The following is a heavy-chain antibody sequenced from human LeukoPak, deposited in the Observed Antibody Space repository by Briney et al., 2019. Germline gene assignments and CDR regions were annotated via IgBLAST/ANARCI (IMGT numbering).Heavy chain of an antibody. D-gene: IGHD2-2*01. CDR3: ARQGGYCSSTSCYYNWFDP. CDR1: GGSISSSSYY. J-gene: IGHJ5*02. V-gene: IGHV4-39*01. CDR2: IYYSGST. Sequence: SGTLSLTCTVSGGSISSSSYYWGWIRQPPGKGLEWIGSIYYSGSTYYNPSLKSRVTISVDTSKNQFSLKLSSVTAADTAVYYCARQGGYCSSTSCYYNWFDPWGQGTLVTVSS.